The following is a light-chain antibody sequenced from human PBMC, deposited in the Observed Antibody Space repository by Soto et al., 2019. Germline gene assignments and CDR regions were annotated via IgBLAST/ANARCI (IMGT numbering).Light chain of an antibody. Sequence: EIVLTQSPGTLSVSPGERATLSCRASQSVSSSYLAWYQQKPGQAPRLLIYGASSRATGIPDRFSGSGSGTDFTLTISRLEPEDFAVYYCQQYGSSQTFGQGTKVDIK. CDR3: QQYGSSQT. J-gene: IGKJ1*01. CDR2: GAS. V-gene: IGKV3-20*01. CDR1: QSVSSSY.